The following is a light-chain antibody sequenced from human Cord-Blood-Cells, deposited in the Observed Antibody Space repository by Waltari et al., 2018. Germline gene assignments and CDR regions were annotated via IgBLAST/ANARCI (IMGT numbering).Light chain of an antibody. Sequence: QSALTQPRSVSGSPGQSVTISCTGTSSDVGGYNYVSWYQQHPGKAPKLMIYDVSKRPSGVPDRFSGSKSRNTASLTISGLQAEDEADYYCCSYAGSYTPWVFGGGTKLTVL. CDR1: SSDVGGYNY. V-gene: IGLV2-11*01. CDR2: DVS. CDR3: CSYAGSYTPWV. J-gene: IGLJ3*02.